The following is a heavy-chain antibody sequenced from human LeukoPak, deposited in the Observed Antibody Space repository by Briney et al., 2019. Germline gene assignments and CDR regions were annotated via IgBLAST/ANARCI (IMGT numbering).Heavy chain of an antibody. V-gene: IGHV3-21*01. Sequence: PGGSPRLSCAASGFTFSSYSMNWVRQAPGKGLEWVSSISSSSSYIYYADSVKGRFTISRDNAKNSLYLQMNSLRAEDTAVYYCARVRLEYYYDSSGTSDYWGQGTLVTVSS. D-gene: IGHD3-22*01. CDR2: ISSSSSYI. CDR3: ARVRLEYYYDSSGTSDY. CDR1: GFTFSSYS. J-gene: IGHJ4*02.